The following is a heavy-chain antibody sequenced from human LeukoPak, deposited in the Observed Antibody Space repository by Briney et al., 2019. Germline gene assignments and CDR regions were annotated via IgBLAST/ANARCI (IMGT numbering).Heavy chain of an antibody. Sequence: GGSLRLSCAASGFTFSNYAMSWVRQAPGKGLEWVAVISYDGSNKYYADSVKGRFTISRDNSKNTLYLQMNSLRAEDTAVYYCARDLWFGELAGNAFDIWGQGTMVTVSS. CDR2: ISYDGSNK. D-gene: IGHD3-10*01. CDR1: GFTFSNYA. V-gene: IGHV3-30-3*01. CDR3: ARDLWFGELAGNAFDI. J-gene: IGHJ3*02.